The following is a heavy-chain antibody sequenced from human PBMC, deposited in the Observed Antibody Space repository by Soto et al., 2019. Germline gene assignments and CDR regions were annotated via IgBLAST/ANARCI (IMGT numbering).Heavy chain of an antibody. CDR1: GGSISSYY. J-gene: IGHJ4*02. Sequence: SETLSLTCTVSGGSISSYYWSWIRQPPGKGLEWIGYIYYSGSTNYNPSLKSRVTISVDTSKNQFSLKLSSVTAADTAVYYCARDRDGMFFDYWGQGTLVTVSS. D-gene: IGHD3-10*02. V-gene: IGHV4-59*01. CDR2: IYYSGST. CDR3: ARDRDGMFFDY.